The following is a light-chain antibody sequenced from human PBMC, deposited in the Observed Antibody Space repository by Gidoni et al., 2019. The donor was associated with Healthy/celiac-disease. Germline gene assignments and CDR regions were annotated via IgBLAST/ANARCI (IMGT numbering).Light chain of an antibody. CDR2: AAS. J-gene: IGKJ1*01. Sequence: DIQMTQSPSSLSASVGDRVPITCRASQSISSYFNWYQQKPGKDPKLLIYAASILPSGVPSRFSGSGSGTDFTLTISSLQPEDFATYYCQQSYSTPPYTFGQGTKVEIK. V-gene: IGKV1-39*01. CDR3: QQSYSTPPYT. CDR1: QSISSY.